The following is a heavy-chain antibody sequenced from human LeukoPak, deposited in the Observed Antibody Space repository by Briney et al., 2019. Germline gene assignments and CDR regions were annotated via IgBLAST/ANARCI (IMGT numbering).Heavy chain of an antibody. CDR1: GGSISSYY. D-gene: IGHD6-19*01. CDR2: IYTSGST. V-gene: IGHV4-4*07. CDR3: ASFSGWYSLDAFDI. J-gene: IGHJ3*02. Sequence: SETLSLTCTVSGGSISSYYWSWIRQPAGKGLEWIGRIYTSGSTNYNPSLKSRVTMSVDTSKSQFSLKLSSVTAADTAVYYCASFSGWYSLDAFDIWGQGTMVTVSS.